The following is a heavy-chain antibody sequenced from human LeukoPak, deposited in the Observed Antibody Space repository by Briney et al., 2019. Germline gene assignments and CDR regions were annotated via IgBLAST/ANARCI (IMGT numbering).Heavy chain of an antibody. CDR3: ASMGNNYDSSGYYYGKAFDI. V-gene: IGHV1-69*01. CDR1: GGTFSSYA. Sequence: SVKVSCKASGGTFSSYAISWVRQAPGQGLEWMGGIIPIFGTANYAQKFQGRVTITADESTSTAYMELSSLRSEDTAVYYCASMGNNYDSSGYYYGKAFDIWGQGTMVTVSS. D-gene: IGHD3-22*01. CDR2: IIPIFGTA. J-gene: IGHJ3*02.